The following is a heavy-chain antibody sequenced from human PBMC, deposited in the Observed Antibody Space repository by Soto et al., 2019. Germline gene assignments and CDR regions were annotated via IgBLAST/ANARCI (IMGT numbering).Heavy chain of an antibody. V-gene: IGHV2-5*02. J-gene: IGHJ3*01. Sequence: QITLKESGPTLVKPTQTLTLTCTFSGFSLTTSGVGVGWIRQPPGKALEWLALIYWDDDKSYSPSLKNRLTIIKDTSKNQVVLIMTDMDPVDTGTYYCAPRNIDLRNDAFDFWGQGTMVTVSS. CDR1: GFSLTTSGVG. CDR3: APRNIDLRNDAFDF. CDR2: IYWDDDK.